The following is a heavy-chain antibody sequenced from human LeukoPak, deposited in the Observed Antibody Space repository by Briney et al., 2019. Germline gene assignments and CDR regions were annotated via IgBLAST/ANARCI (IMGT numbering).Heavy chain of an antibody. D-gene: IGHD3-3*01. CDR1: GGSISSHY. V-gene: IGHV4-59*11. J-gene: IGHJ5*02. Sequence: PSETLSLTCTASGGSISSHYWSWIRQPPGKGLEWIGYIYYSGSTNYNPSLKSRVTISVDTSKNQFSLKLSSVTAADTAVYYCARGEFDFWSGYYREARNWFDPWGQGTLVTVSS. CDR3: ARGEFDFWSGYYREARNWFDP. CDR2: IYYSGST.